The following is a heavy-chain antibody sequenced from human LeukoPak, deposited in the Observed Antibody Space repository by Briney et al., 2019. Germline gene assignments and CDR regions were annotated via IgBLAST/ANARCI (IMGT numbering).Heavy chain of an antibody. CDR3: AKGRYSGSYFFFDY. D-gene: IGHD1-26*01. CDR2: VSGSGGST. V-gene: IGHV3-23*01. J-gene: IGHJ4*02. CDR1: GFTFSSYA. Sequence: GGSLRLSCAAPGFTFSSYAMSWVRQAPGKGLEWVSTVSGSGGSTYYADSVKGRFTISRDNSKNTLYLQMNSLRAEDTAVYYCAKGRYSGSYFFFDYWGQGTLVTVSS.